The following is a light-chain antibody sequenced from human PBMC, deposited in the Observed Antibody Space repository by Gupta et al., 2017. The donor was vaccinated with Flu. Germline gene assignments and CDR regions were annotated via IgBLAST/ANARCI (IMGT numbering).Light chain of an antibody. CDR1: SDIGTYNL. CDR2: DVG. J-gene: IGLJ1*01. Sequence: SDIGTYNLVSWYQQHPGKAPKLMIFDVGKRPSGVSYRFSGSKSGNTPSLTISGLQTEDEADYYCCSYTLSTPLVFGSGTKVTVL. CDR3: CSYTLSTPLV. V-gene: IGLV2-23*02.